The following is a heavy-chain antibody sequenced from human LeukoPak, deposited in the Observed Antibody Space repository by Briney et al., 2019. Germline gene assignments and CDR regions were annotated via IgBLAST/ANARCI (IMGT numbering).Heavy chain of an antibody. Sequence: GGSLRLSCAASGYSFSSYGISWVRQAPGKGLEWVSGISSSGDETYYADSVKGRFTISRDNSKNTLYLQMNSLRAEDAAVYYCAKDISTSGSPHMDVWGKGTTVTISS. D-gene: IGHD3-10*01. V-gene: IGHV3-23*01. J-gene: IGHJ6*03. CDR3: AKDISTSGSPHMDV. CDR1: GYSFSSYG. CDR2: ISSSGDET.